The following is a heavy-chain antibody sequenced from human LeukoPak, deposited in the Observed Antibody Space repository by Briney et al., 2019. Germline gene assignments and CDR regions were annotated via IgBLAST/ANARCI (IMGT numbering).Heavy chain of an antibody. J-gene: IGHJ4*02. V-gene: IGHV3-11*06. Sequence: GGSLRLSCAASGFTFSDYYMSWVRQTPGKGLEWVSYISSSSGHTEYADSVKGRFTVSRDNAKNSLFLQLHSLRADDTAVYYCARVGSIAAAGTPDYWGQGTLVTVSS. D-gene: IGHD6-13*01. CDR2: ISSSSGHT. CDR1: GFTFSDYY. CDR3: ARVGSIAAAGTPDY.